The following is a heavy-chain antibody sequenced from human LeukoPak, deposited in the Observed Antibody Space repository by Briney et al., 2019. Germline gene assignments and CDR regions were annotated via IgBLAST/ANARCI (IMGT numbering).Heavy chain of an antibody. CDR2: IIPIFGTA. D-gene: IGHD3-22*01. Sequence: SVKVSCKAPGGTFSSYAISWVRQAPGQGLEWMGRIIPIFGTANYAQKFQGRVTITTDESTSTAYMELSSLRSEDTAVYYCASCPQTYYYESYFDYWGQGTLVTVSS. CDR1: GGTFSSYA. V-gene: IGHV1-69*05. J-gene: IGHJ4*02. CDR3: ASCPQTYYYESYFDY.